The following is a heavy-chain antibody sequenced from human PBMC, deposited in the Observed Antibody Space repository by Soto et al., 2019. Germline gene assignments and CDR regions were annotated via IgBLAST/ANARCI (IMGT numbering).Heavy chain of an antibody. V-gene: IGHV2-5*01. CDR1: GFSLSTSGVG. J-gene: IGHJ5*02. D-gene: IGHD6-6*01. CDR3: AHRRHAAYSSSRRGYWFDP. Sequence: QITLKESGPTLVKPTQTLTLTCTFSGFSLSTSGVGVGWIRQPPGKALEWLALIYWNDDKHYSPSLKSRLTITKDTSKNQVVLTMTNMVPVDTATYYCAHRRHAAYSSSRRGYWFDPWGQGTLVTVSS. CDR2: IYWNDDK.